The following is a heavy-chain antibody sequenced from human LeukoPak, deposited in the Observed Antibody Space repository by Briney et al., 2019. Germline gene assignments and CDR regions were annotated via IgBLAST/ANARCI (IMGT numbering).Heavy chain of an antibody. V-gene: IGHV1-69*05. D-gene: IGHD1-7*01. CDR3: ARDRYNWNYGEYNWIDP. J-gene: IGHJ5*02. CDR1: GGTFSSYA. Sequence: ASVKVSCKASGGTFSSYAISWVRQAPGQGLEWMGGIIPIFGTANYAQKFQGRVTITTDESTSTAYMELSSLRSEDTAVYYCARDRYNWNYGEYNWIDPWGQGTLVTVSS. CDR2: IIPIFGTA.